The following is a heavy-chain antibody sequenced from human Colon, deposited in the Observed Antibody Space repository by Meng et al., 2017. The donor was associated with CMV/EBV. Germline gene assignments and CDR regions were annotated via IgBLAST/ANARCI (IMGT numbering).Heavy chain of an antibody. J-gene: IGHJ4*02. CDR2: IDPSSGAT. V-gene: IGHV1-2*02. D-gene: IGHD3-22*01. Sequence: ASVKVSCKASGYTFTGYYIHWLRQAPGQGLEWMGWIDPSSGATNFAQKFQGRVTMTRDTSISTAYMVLSSLGSDDTAFYYCARDFYYDTSGFPSDYWGQGTLVTVSS. CDR1: GYTFTGYY. CDR3: ARDFYYDTSGFPSDY.